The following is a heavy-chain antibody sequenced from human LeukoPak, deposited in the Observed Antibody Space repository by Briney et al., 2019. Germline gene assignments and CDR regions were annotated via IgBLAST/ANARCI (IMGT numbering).Heavy chain of an antibody. V-gene: IGHV3-33*01. D-gene: IGHD5-18*01. J-gene: IGHJ4*02. CDR2: IWYDGSNK. Sequence: PGGSLRLSCAASGFTFSSYGMHWVRQAPGKGLEWVAVIWYDGSNKYYADSVKGRFTISRDNSKNTLYLQMNSLRAEDTAVYYCARARGYSYGYYGYWGQGTLVTASS. CDR1: GFTFSSYG. CDR3: ARARGYSYGYYGY.